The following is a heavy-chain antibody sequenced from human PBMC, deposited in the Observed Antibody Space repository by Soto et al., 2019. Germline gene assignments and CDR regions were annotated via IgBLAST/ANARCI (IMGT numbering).Heavy chain of an antibody. D-gene: IGHD3-22*01. V-gene: IGHV4-61*01. CDR3: ARGNIKNYYDSSGYGAGYYFDY. J-gene: IGHJ4*02. CDR2: IYYSGST. Sequence: SETLYLTCTVSGGSVNSDSYYWSGIRQPPGKGLGWIGYIYYSGSTNYNPSLKSRVAISVDPSKNQFSLNLRSEDTAVYYCARGNIKNYYDSSGYGAGYYFDYWGQGTLVTVSS. CDR1: GGSVNSDSYY.